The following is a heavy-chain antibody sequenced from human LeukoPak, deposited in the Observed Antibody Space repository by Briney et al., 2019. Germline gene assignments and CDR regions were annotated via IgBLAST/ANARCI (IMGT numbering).Heavy chain of an antibody. Sequence: ASVKVPCKASGYTFTSYGISWVRQAPGKGLEWMGWISAYNGNTNHAQKLQGRVTMTTDKSTSTAYVELRSLRSDDTAVYYCARVLRGSSGWYFDYWGQGTLVTVSS. CDR1: GYTFTSYG. CDR3: ARVLRGSSGWYFDY. D-gene: IGHD6-19*01. J-gene: IGHJ4*02. V-gene: IGHV1-18*01. CDR2: ISAYNGNT.